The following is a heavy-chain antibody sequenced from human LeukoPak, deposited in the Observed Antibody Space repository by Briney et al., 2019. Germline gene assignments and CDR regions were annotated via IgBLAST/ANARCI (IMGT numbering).Heavy chain of an antibody. CDR1: GGSISSGGYS. D-gene: IGHD2-8*01. V-gene: IGHV4-30-2*01. J-gene: IGHJ3*02. Sequence: SQTLSLTCAVSGGSISSGGYSWSWIRQPPGKGLEWIGYIYHSGSTYYNPSLKSRVTISVDRSKNQFSLKLSSVTAADTAVYYCARVYGTTRDAFDIWGQGTMVTVSS. CDR2: IYHSGST. CDR3: ARVYGTTRDAFDI.